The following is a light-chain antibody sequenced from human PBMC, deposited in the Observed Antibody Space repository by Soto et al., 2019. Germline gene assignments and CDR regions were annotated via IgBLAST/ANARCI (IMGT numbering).Light chain of an antibody. V-gene: IGKV1-5*03. Sequence: DIQMTQSPSTLSASVGDRVTITCRASQSIGSWVAWYQQKPGKAPRVLIFKASSLESGVPSRFSGSGSGTEFTLTISSLQPDDSATYYCQPYNSYLWRFGQGTKVDIK. CDR1: QSIGSW. J-gene: IGKJ1*01. CDR2: KAS. CDR3: QPYNSYLWR.